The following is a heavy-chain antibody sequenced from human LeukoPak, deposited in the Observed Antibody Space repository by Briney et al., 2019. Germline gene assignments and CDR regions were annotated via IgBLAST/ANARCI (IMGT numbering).Heavy chain of an antibody. CDR3: ARVAEAARYYYYYDMDV. J-gene: IGHJ6*03. Sequence: PSETLSLTCTVSGGSISSASYYWSWIRQPAGKVLQWIGRIYTSGNTNYNPSLKSRVTISVDTSKNQFSLKLSSVTAADTAVYYSARVAEAARYYYYYDMDVWGKGTTVTVSS. D-gene: IGHD6-6*01. V-gene: IGHV4-61*02. CDR2: IYTSGNT. CDR1: GGSISSASYY.